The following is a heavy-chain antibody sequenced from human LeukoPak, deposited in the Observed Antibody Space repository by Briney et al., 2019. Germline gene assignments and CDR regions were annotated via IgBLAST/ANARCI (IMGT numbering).Heavy chain of an antibody. CDR3: ARGRSGAYDYGFYFDF. CDR2: IDPNSGGA. D-gene: IGHD5-18*01. Sequence: GASVKVSCKASGYTFTGYSIHWVRQAPGQGLEWMGQIDPNSGGAKYAQKFQGRVTMTRDTSISTAYMELSSLTSDDAAVFYCARGRSGAYDYGFYFDFWGQGALVTVSS. V-gene: IGHV1-2*06. J-gene: IGHJ4*02. CDR1: GYTFTGYS.